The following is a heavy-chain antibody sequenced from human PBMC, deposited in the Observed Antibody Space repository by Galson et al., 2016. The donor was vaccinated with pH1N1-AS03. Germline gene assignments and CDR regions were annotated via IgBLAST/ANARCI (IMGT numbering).Heavy chain of an antibody. D-gene: IGHD7-27*01. CDR3: ARTNWFDY. J-gene: IGHJ4*02. V-gene: IGHV3-7*01. CDR1: GFTFTGYW. Sequence: SLRLSCAASGFTFTGYWMSWVRQAPVKGLEWVANIKGDGSEKVYVDSVKGRFTISRDNAKKSLYLQMDSLRAEDTAVYYCARTNWFDYWGQGTLVTVSS. CDR2: IKGDGSEK.